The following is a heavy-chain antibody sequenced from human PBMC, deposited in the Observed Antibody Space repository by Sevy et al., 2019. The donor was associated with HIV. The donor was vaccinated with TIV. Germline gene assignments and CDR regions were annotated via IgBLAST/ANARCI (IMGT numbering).Heavy chain of an antibody. CDR1: GFTFSSYS. Sequence: GGSLRLSCAASGFTFSSYSMNWVRQAPGKGLEWVSYISSSSSTIYYADSVKGRFTISRDNAKNSLYLQMNSLRAEHTAVYYCAREGIAVDQRSYYYYYGMDVWGQGTTVTVSS. V-gene: IGHV3-48*01. J-gene: IGHJ6*02. D-gene: IGHD6-19*01. CDR2: ISSSSSTI. CDR3: AREGIAVDQRSYYYYYGMDV.